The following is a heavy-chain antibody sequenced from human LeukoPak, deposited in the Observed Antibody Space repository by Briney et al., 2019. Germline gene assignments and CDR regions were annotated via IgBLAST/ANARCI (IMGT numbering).Heavy chain of an antibody. V-gene: IGHV4-34*01. J-gene: IGHJ4*02. Sequence: SETLSLTCAVYGGSFTDYNRSWVRQPPGKGLEWVGEVNHSGSTTYNPSLKSRVTISVDTSKNQFSLKMSTVTAAGTAAYYCARASMHIPVRLLLPVPRHIYNSGPGTLVTVSS. CDR1: GGSFTDYN. CDR3: ARASMHIPVRLLLPVPRHIYN. D-gene: IGHD5-18*01. CDR2: VNHSGST.